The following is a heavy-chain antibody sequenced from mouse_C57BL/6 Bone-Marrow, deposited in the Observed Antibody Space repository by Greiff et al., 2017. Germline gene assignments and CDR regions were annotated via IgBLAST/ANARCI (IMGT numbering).Heavy chain of an antibody. D-gene: IGHD1-1*01. V-gene: IGHV7-3*01. CDR2: IRNKANGYTT. Sequence: EVKLMESGGGLVQPGGSLSLSCAASGFTFTDYYMSWVRQPPGKALEWLGFIRNKANGYTTEYSASVKGRFTISRDNSQSILYLQMNALRAEDSATYYCARSHITTVVAPDYWGQGTTLTVSS. CDR3: ARSHITTVVAPDY. CDR1: GFTFTDYY. J-gene: IGHJ2*01.